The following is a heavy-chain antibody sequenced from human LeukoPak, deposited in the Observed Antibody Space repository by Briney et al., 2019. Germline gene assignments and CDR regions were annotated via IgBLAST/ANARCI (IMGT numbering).Heavy chain of an antibody. CDR2: INPNSGGT. D-gene: IGHD3-16*02. CDR1: GYTFTGYY. V-gene: IGHV1-2*02. J-gene: IGHJ4*02. CDR3: ARVSLGYDYVWGSYQD. Sequence: ASVKVSCKASGYTFTGYYMHWVRQAPGQGLEWMGWINPNSGGTNYAQKFQGRVTMTRGTSISTAYMELSRLRSDDTAVYYCARVSLGYDYVWGSYQDWGQGTLVTVSS.